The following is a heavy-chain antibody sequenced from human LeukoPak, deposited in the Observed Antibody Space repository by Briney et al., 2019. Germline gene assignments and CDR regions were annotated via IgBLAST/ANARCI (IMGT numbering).Heavy chain of an antibody. CDR1: GFTFCSYS. Sequence: GGALRLSCAASGFTFCSYSLSWVRPAPREGLGWGSTIRGSGSNSYYADSVEGRFTISRDNSKNTLYLQMNSLRSEDTAIYYCANAKGSSGSGSSWDNWGQGTLVTVSS. CDR2: IRGSGSNS. V-gene: IGHV3-23*01. D-gene: IGHD2-15*01. J-gene: IGHJ4*02. CDR3: ANAKGSSGSGSSWDN.